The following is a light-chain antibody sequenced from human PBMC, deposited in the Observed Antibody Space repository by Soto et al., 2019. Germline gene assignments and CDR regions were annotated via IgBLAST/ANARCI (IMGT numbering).Light chain of an antibody. CDR2: GAS. Sequence: ETVMTQSPATLSVSPGERVTLSCRASQSVNNYLAWYQQKPGQAPRLLVYGASTRATGVPARFSGSGSGTDFTLTISSLQSEDFALYFCQQCNDWPLFTFGQGTPWRL. CDR3: QQCNDWPLFT. V-gene: IGKV3-15*01. CDR1: QSVNNY. J-gene: IGKJ5*01.